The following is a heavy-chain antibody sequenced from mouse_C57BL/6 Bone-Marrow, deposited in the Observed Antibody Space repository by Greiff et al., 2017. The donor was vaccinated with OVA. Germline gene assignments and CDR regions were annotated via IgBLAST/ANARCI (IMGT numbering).Heavy chain of an antibody. J-gene: IGHJ2*01. CDR2: IYPDDGDT. D-gene: IGHD2-4*01. CDR3: ARKDDYDVDY. CDR1: GYAFTSSY. Sequence: QVQLQQSGPELVKPGASVKISCKASGYAFTSSYMNWVKQRPGKGLEWIGRIYPDDGDTNYNGKFKGKATLTADTSSSTAYMQRSSLPSEDSAFYCCARKDDYDVDYWGQGTTLTVSS. V-gene: IGHV1-82*01.